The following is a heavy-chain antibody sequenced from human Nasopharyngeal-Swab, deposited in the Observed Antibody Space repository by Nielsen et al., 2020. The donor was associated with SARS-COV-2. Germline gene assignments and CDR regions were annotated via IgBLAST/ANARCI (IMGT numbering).Heavy chain of an antibody. J-gene: IGHJ6*03. Sequence: SETLSLTCAVSGGSVSSNDWWTLVRQSPGTGLEWIGEVSHSGSINYNPSLKSRVTLSMDKSKRQFPLRLTSVSAADTAVYFCARGDLVVVPSPILGLGPFFYYFYLDVWGKGTTVTVSS. CDR2: VSHSGSI. CDR3: ARGDLVVVPSPILGLGPFFYYFYLDV. V-gene: IGHV4-4*02. D-gene: IGHD2-2*01. CDR1: GGSVSSNDW.